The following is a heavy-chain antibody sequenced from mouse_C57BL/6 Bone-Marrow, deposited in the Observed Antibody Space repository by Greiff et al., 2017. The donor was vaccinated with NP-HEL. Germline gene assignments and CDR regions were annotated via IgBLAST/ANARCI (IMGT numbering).Heavy chain of an antibody. V-gene: IGHV1-50*01. CDR1: GYTFTSYW. CDR2: SDPSDSYT. Sequence: QVQLQQPGAELVKPGASVKLSCKASGYTFTSYWMQWVKQRPGQGLEWIGESDPSDSYTNYNPKFKGKANLTVDTSSSTAYRQLSSLTSEDPAVYYCARADIYYDYDVGYFDYWGQGTTLTVSS. CDR3: ARADIYYDYDVGYFDY. D-gene: IGHD2-4*01. J-gene: IGHJ2*01.